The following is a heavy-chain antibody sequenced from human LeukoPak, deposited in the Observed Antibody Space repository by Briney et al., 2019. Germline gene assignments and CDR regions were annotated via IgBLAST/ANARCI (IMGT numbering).Heavy chain of an antibody. J-gene: IGHJ4*02. V-gene: IGHV3-30*04. D-gene: IGHD3-10*01. CDR3: ARDVFGEPALLDY. CDR1: GFTFSSYL. Sequence: GGSLRLSCASSGFTFSSYLMHWVRPAPSKGLEGVAIISYDGSNVYYADSVTGRYTISRDNSKSTLYLQMNSLRAEDTAVYYCARDVFGEPALLDYWGQGTLVTVSS. CDR2: ISYDGSNV.